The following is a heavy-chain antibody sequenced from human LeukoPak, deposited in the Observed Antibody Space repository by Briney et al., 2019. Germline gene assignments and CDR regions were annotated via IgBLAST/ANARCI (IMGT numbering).Heavy chain of an antibody. CDR2: ISGSGGST. Sequence: GGSLRLSCAASGFTFSSYAMSWVSQAPGKGLEWVSAISGSGGSTYYADSVKGRFTISRDNSKNTLYLQMNSLRAEDTAVYYCAKAVSVRASTQRFGYYYYGMDVWGQGTTVTVSS. V-gene: IGHV3-23*01. CDR1: GFTFSSYA. J-gene: IGHJ6*02. CDR3: AKAVSVRASTQRFGYYYYGMDV. D-gene: IGHD4/OR15-4a*01.